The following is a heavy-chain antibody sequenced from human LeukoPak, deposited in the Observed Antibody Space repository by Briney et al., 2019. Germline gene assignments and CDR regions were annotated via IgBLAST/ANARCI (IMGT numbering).Heavy chain of an antibody. J-gene: IGHJ3*02. D-gene: IGHD3-22*01. Sequence: PGGSLRLSCAASGFTFSSYSMNWVRQAPGKGLEWFSSISSSSSYIYYADSVKGRFTISRDNAKNSLYLQMNSLRAEDTAVYYCARDSGDSSGYYFDAFDIWGQGTMVTVSS. CDR3: ARDSGDSSGYYFDAFDI. V-gene: IGHV3-21*01. CDR1: GFTFSSYS. CDR2: ISSSSSYI.